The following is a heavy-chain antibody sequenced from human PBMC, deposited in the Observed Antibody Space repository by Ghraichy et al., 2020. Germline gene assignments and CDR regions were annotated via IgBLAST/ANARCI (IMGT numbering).Heavy chain of an antibody. CDR1: GFTFSASW. D-gene: IGHD1-26*01. CDR2: IRQDGGDT. Sequence: GGSLRLSCAASGFTFSASWMSWVRQAPGKGLEWVANIRQDGGDTHYVDPVKGRFTISRDNAKNSMYLQMNNLRAEDTAIYFCARKVSGSYYHEYFQHWGQGTLVTVPS. CDR3: ARKVSGSYYHEYFQH. V-gene: IGHV3-7*01. J-gene: IGHJ1*01.